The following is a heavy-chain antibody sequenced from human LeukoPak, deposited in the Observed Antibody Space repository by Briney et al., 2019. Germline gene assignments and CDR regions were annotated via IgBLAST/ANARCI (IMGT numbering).Heavy chain of an antibody. J-gene: IGHJ3*02. D-gene: IGHD5-18*01. V-gene: IGHV4-39*01. CDR2: IYYSGST. CDR1: GGSISSSSYY. Sequence: SETLSLTCTVSGGSISSSSYYWGWIRQPPGKGLEWIGSIYYSGSTYYNPSLKSRVTISVDTSKNQFSLKLSSVTAADTAVYYCAGRPPWIQIHAFDIWGQGTMVTVSS. CDR3: AGRPPWIQIHAFDI.